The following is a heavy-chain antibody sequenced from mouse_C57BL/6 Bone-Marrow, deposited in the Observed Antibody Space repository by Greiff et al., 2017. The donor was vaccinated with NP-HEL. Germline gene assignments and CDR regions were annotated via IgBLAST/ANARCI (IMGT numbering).Heavy chain of an antibody. CDR1: GFTFSSYG. CDR2: ISSGGSYT. Sequence: EVQGVESGGDLVKPGGSLKLSCAASGFTFSSYGMSWVRQTPDNRLEWVATISSGGSYTYYPDSVKGRFTISRDNAKNTLYLQMSSLKSEDTAMYYCARRLYYGSSPLYWYFDVWGTGTTVTVSS. V-gene: IGHV5-6*01. CDR3: ARRLYYGSSPLYWYFDV. J-gene: IGHJ1*03. D-gene: IGHD1-1*01.